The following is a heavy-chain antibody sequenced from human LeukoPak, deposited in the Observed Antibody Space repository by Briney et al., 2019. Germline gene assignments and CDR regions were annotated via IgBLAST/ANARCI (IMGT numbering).Heavy chain of an antibody. CDR3: ARTYYYDSSGYPPTFDY. Sequence: GASVKVSCKXSGGTFSSYAISWVRQAPGQGLEWMGGIIPIFGTAKYSQKFQGKVTITTDESTSTAYMELSSLRSEDTAVYYCARTYYYDSSGYPPTFDYWGQGTLVTVSS. D-gene: IGHD3-22*01. CDR2: IIPIFGTA. V-gene: IGHV1-69*05. J-gene: IGHJ4*02. CDR1: GGTFSSYA.